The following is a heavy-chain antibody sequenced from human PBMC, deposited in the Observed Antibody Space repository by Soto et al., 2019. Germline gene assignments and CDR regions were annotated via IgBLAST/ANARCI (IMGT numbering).Heavy chain of an antibody. D-gene: IGHD5-18*01. Sequence: EVQLVESGGGLVQPGGSLRLSCAASGFTFCSYSMNWVRQAPGKGLEWVSYISSSSSTIYYADSVKGRFTISRDNAKNSLYLQMNSLRDEDTAVYYCARVDTAMVTDLFDYWGQGTLVTVSS. CDR1: GFTFCSYS. J-gene: IGHJ4*02. V-gene: IGHV3-48*02. CDR2: ISSSSSTI. CDR3: ARVDTAMVTDLFDY.